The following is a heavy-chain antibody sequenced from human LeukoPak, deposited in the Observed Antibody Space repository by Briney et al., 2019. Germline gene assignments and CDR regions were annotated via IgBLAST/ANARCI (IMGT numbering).Heavy chain of an antibody. Sequence: GGSLRLSCAASGFTFIDYYMSWIRQAPGKGLEGVSYISSSGSTIYYADSVEGRFTISRYNAKNSLYLQMNSLRAEDTAVYYCARVDTAMANYWGQGTLVTVSS. CDR3: ARVDTAMANY. J-gene: IGHJ4*02. CDR1: GFTFIDYY. CDR2: ISSSGSTI. V-gene: IGHV3-11*01. D-gene: IGHD5-18*01.